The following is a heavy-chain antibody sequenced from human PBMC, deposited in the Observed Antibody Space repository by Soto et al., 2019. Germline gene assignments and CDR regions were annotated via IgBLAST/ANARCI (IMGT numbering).Heavy chain of an antibody. CDR2: ISISSSDR. CDR3: VRGMNPLF. CDR1: GFTLRTYT. Sequence: PGGSLRLSCAASGFTLRTYTMNWVRQAPGKGLEWVSSISISSSDRYYADSVRGRFTISRDNAKNALYLQMNSLRADDTAVYFCVRGMNPLFGGQGTLVTV. J-gene: IGHJ4*01. V-gene: IGHV3-21*06.